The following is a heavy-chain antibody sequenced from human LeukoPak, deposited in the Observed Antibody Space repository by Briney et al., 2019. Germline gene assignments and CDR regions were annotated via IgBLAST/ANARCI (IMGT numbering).Heavy chain of an antibody. CDR2: GGSGGST. J-gene: IGHJ6*03. CDR3: AKMRGQYYHSYYMDA. Sequence: SLRLSCALSGFIFSSYAISWVRQAPGNQLESVSYGGSGGSTYYADSVKGRFTVSRDNSKSTLYLQMNSLTAEDTAVYYCAKMRGQYYHSYYMDAWGKGTTVTVSS. CDR1: GFIFSSYA. V-gene: IGHV3-23*01.